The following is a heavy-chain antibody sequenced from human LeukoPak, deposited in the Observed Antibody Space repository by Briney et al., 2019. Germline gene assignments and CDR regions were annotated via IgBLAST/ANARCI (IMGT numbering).Heavy chain of an antibody. D-gene: IGHD3-3*01. CDR2: ISSSSGYI. V-gene: IGHV3-21*01. Sequence: GGSLRLSCAASGFTFSNYSMNWVRQAPGKGLEWVSSISSSSGYIYYADLVKGRFTISRDNAKNSLYLQMNSLRAEDTAVYYCARDWEIDDFWSGYYDYWGQGTLVTVSS. CDR1: GFTFSNYS. J-gene: IGHJ4*02. CDR3: ARDWEIDDFWSGYYDY.